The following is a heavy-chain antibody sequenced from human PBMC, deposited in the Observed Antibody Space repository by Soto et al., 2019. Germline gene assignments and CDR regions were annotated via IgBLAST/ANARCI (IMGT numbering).Heavy chain of an antibody. CDR1: GDSVSSNSAA. Sequence: PSQTLSLTCAISGDSVSSNSAAWNWIRQSPSRGLEWLGRTYYRSKWYNDYAVSVKSRITINPDTSKNQFSLQLNSVTPEDTAVYYCARVPNPFRLKIGHEDPYDFWGQGTMVIVSS. CDR2: TYYRSKWYN. J-gene: IGHJ3*01. V-gene: IGHV6-1*01. CDR3: ARVPNPFRLKIGHEDPYDF.